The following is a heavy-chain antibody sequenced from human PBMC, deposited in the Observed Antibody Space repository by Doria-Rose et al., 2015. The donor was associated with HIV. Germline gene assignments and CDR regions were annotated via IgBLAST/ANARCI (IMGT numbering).Heavy chain of an antibody. CDR2: IFTDDER. J-gene: IGHJ4*02. D-gene: IGHD6-13*01. V-gene: IGHV2-26*01. Sequence: QVTLKESGPVLVKPTETLTLTCTVSGVSLSSPGMGVSWIRQPPGKALEWLANIFTDDERSYKPSLTSRLTISRGTSKSQVVLTMTDMDPVDTATYYCARIKSSRWYHKYYFDFWGQGTLVIVSA. CDR3: ARIKSSRWYHKYYFDF. CDR1: GVSLSSPGMG.